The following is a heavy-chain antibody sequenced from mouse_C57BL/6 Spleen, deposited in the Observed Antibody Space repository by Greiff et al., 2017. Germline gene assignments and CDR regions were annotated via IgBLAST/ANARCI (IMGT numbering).Heavy chain of an antibody. V-gene: IGHV1-59*01. J-gene: IGHJ2*01. D-gene: IGHD1-1*01. CDR3: SKEGYCSSYNFGD. CDR1: GYTFTSYW. Sequence: QVQLQQPGAELVRPGTSVKLSCKASGYTFTSYWMHWVKQRPGQGLEWIGVIDPSDSYTNYNQKFKGKATLTVDTSSSTAYMQLSSLTSEDSAVSDCSKEGYCSSYNFGDWGQGTTLTVAS. CDR2: IDPSDSYT.